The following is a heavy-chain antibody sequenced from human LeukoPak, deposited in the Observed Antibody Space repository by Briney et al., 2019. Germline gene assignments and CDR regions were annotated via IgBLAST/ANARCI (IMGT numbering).Heavy chain of an antibody. CDR3: VRDLDWGAFDV. CDR2: VRPSGDIT. V-gene: IGHV3-23*01. CDR1: ELHFSTLG. D-gene: IGHD3/OR15-3a*01. Sequence: GGSLTLSCAASELHFSTLGMKWVPHATGKGLEWVSGVRPSGDITYYADSVMGSFTISRENRKSTVSLQINSLRDEDAALYYCVRDLDWGAFDVWGQGTMVTVSS. J-gene: IGHJ3*01.